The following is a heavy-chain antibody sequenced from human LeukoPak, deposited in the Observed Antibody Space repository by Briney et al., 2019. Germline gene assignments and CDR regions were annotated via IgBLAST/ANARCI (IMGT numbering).Heavy chain of an antibody. Sequence: PSETLSLTCTVSGGSISSYYWSWIRQPPGKGLEWIGYIYYSGSTNYNPSLKSRVTISVDTSKNQFSLKLSSVTAADMAVYYCARSYYDILTGYYYFDYWGQGTLVTVSS. J-gene: IGHJ4*02. CDR3: ARSYYDILTGYYYFDY. CDR1: GGSISSYY. CDR2: IYYSGST. D-gene: IGHD3-9*01. V-gene: IGHV4-59*01.